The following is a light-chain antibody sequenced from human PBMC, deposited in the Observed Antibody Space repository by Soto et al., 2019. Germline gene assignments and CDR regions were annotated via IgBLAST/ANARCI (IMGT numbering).Light chain of an antibody. CDR1: SSDVGGYNY. Sequence: QAVVTQPPSASGSPGQSVTISCTGTSSDVGGYNYVSWYQQHPGKAPKLMIYEVSKRPSGVPDRFSGSKSGNTASLTVSGLQAEDEADYYCSSYAGSNNLVFGGGTKLIVL. V-gene: IGLV2-8*01. CDR3: SSYAGSNNLV. CDR2: EVS. J-gene: IGLJ2*01.